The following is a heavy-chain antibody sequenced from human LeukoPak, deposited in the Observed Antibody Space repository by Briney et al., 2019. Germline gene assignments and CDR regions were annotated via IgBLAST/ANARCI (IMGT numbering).Heavy chain of an antibody. Sequence: PGGSLRLSCAASGFTFSSYEMNWVRQAPGKGLEWVSCISSSGSTIYYADSVKGRFTISRDNAKNSLYLQMNSLRAEDTAVYYCASTKIRADLFDYWGQGTLVTVSS. CDR1: GFTFSSYE. V-gene: IGHV3-48*03. CDR3: ASTKIRADLFDY. CDR2: ISSSGSTI. D-gene: IGHD2-8*01. J-gene: IGHJ4*02.